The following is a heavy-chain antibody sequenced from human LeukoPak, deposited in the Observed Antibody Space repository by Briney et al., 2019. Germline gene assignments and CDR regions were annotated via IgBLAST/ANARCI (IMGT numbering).Heavy chain of an antibody. J-gene: IGHJ6*03. CDR2: MNPNSGNT. V-gene: IGHV1-8*01. Sequence: ASVKVSCKDSGYTFTSYDINWVRQATGQGLEWMGWMNPNSGNTGYVQKFQGRVTMTRNTSMSTAYMELSSLRSEDTAVYYCARAHIVTTVTDYYYMDVWGKGTTVTVSS. D-gene: IGHD5-12*01. CDR1: GYTFTSYD. CDR3: ARAHIVTTVTDYYYMDV.